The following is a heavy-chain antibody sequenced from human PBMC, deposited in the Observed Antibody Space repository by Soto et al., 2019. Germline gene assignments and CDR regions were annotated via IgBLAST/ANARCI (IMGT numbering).Heavy chain of an antibody. V-gene: IGHV3-7*01. CDR3: AREPYGSGKNFFDY. CDR1: GFNFNDYY. CDR2: IKHDGSEK. D-gene: IGHD3-10*01. Sequence: GGSLRLSCAASGFNFNDYYMTWVRQAPGKGLEWVANIKHDGSEKYYADSLKGRFTISRDNAKNTLYLQMNSLRAEDTAVYYCAREPYGSGKNFFDYWGQGTLVTVSS. J-gene: IGHJ4*02.